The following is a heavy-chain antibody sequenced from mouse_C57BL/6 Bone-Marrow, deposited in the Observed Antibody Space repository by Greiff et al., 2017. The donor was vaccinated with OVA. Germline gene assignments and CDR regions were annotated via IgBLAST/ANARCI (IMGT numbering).Heavy chain of an antibody. Sequence: EVMLVESGEGLVKPGGSLKLSCAASGFTFSSYAMSWVRQTPEKRLEWVAYISSGGDYIYYADTVKGRFTISRDNARNTLYLQMSSLKSEDTAMYYCTRDYDGSSWYFDVWGTGTTVTVSS. CDR3: TRDYDGSSWYFDV. D-gene: IGHD1-1*01. CDR2: ISSGGDYI. J-gene: IGHJ1*03. V-gene: IGHV5-9-1*02. CDR1: GFTFSSYA.